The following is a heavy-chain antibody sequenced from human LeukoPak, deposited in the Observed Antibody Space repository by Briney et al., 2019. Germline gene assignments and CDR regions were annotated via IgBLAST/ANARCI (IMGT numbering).Heavy chain of an antibody. CDR1: GFTVSSYA. J-gene: IGHJ6*02. D-gene: IGHD3-9*01. CDR2: ISGAGGDT. Sequence: GGSLRLSCAASGFTVSSYAKSWVRQAPGKGLEWVSGISGAGGDTSYADSVKGRFTISRDISKNMVYLLMSSLRAEDTAVYYCAKSTGNYHYYYALDVWGQGTTVTVS. V-gene: IGHV3-23*01. CDR3: AKSTGNYHYYYALDV.